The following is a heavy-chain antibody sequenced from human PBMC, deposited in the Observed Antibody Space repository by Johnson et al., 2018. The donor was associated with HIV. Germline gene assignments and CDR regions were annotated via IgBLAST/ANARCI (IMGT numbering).Heavy chain of an antibody. V-gene: IGHV3-30-3*02. CDR2: ISYDGSNK. Sequence: QVQLVESGGGLVRPGTSLRLSCAASGSLFSSYAMHWVRQAPGKGLEWVAVISYDGSNKYSAGSVKGRFTISRDNSKNTLYLQMNNLRLGDTAVYYCARSVHDYSDYLWGRDAFDIWGQGTMVIVSS. D-gene: IGHD4-11*01. J-gene: IGHJ3*02. CDR1: GSLFSSYA. CDR3: ARSVHDYSDYLWGRDAFDI.